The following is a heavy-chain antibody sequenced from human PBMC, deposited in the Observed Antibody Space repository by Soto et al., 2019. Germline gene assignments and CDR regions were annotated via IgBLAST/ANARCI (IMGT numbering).Heavy chain of an antibody. J-gene: IGHJ6*02. CDR1: GFTFSSYA. CDR3: AKALYSGYDWGAYYYYGMDV. Sequence: GGSLRLSWASSGFTFSSYAMSLVRQAPGKGLEWVSAISGSGGSTYYADSVKGRFTISRDNSKNTLYLQMNSLRAEDTAVYYCAKALYSGYDWGAYYYYGMDVWGQGTTVTVSS. V-gene: IGHV3-23*01. CDR2: ISGSGGST. D-gene: IGHD5-12*01.